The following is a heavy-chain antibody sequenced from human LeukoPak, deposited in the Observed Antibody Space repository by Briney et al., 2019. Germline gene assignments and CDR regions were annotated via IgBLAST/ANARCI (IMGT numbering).Heavy chain of an antibody. Sequence: PGGSLRLSCAASGFTFSSYWMHWVRQAPGKGLVWVSRINSDGSSTSYADSVKGRFTISRDNAKNTLYLQMNSLRAEDTAVYYCAKGTQYQLLYSWFDPWGQGTLVTVSS. CDR2: INSDGSST. CDR3: AKGTQYQLLYSWFDP. CDR1: GFTFSSYW. J-gene: IGHJ5*02. V-gene: IGHV3-74*01. D-gene: IGHD2-2*01.